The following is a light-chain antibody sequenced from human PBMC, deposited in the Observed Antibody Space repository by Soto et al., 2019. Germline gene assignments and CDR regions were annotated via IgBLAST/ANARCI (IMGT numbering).Light chain of an antibody. Sequence: EIVLTQSPGTLSLSPGEKTTLSCRASQIVSSCYLAWYQQKPGHVPMLLFYGASCRAIGIPVRFSGSGSGTDFTLTISRLEPEDFAVYYCQQYGSSPPITFGQGTRLEIK. V-gene: IGKV3-20*01. J-gene: IGKJ5*01. CDR3: QQYGSSPPIT. CDR1: QIVSSCY. CDR2: GAS.